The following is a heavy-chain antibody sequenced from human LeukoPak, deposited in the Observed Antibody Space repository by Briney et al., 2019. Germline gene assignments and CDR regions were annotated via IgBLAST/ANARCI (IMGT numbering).Heavy chain of an antibody. CDR2: IYYSGST. V-gene: IGHV4-39*07. Sequence: SETLSLTRHVSGGSLNSSSYYWGWIRQPPGKGLEWIGGIYYSGSTYYNPSLKSRVTISVDTSKNQFSLKLSSVTAADTAVYYCARVGYDFWSGDYYYYYMDVWGKGTTVTVSS. J-gene: IGHJ6*03. CDR3: ARVGYDFWSGDYYYYYMDV. CDR1: GGSLNSSSYY. D-gene: IGHD3-3*01.